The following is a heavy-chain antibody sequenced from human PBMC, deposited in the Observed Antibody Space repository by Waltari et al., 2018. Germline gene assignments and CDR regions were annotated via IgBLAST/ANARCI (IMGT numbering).Heavy chain of an antibody. CDR2: ISGSGDIT. CDR3: ASDDEEHWPFDLDY. J-gene: IGHJ4*02. D-gene: IGHD3-9*01. Sequence: EVQLLESGGGLVQPGGSLRLSCAASGFTSSNLPMSWARQAPGKGLEWVADISGSGDITRYADSVKGRFTISRDNSRNTLFLQMNSLRAEDTAVYHCASDDEEHWPFDLDYWGQGIPVTVSS. V-gene: IGHV3-23*01. CDR1: GFTSSNLP.